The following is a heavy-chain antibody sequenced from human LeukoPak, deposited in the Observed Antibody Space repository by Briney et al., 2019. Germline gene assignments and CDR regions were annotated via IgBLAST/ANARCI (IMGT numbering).Heavy chain of an antibody. Sequence: GGSLRLSCAASGFTFSSYAMSWVRQAPGKGLEWVSAISGSGGSTYYADSVKGRFTISRDNSKNTLYLQMNSLRAEDTAVYYCAKDSRITIFGVVFRDAFDIWGQGTMVTVSS. J-gene: IGHJ3*02. D-gene: IGHD3-3*01. CDR2: ISGSGGST. V-gene: IGHV3-23*01. CDR1: GFTFSSYA. CDR3: AKDSRITIFGVVFRDAFDI.